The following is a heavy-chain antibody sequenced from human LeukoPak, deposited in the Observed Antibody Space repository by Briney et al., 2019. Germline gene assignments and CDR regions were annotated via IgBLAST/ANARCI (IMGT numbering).Heavy chain of an antibody. J-gene: IGHJ4*02. CDR1: GFTFDDYA. CDR3: AKGVKMTTVTTTLSY. CDR2: ISGDGGST. Sequence: GGSLRLSCAASGFTFDDYAMHWVRQAPGKGLEWVSLISGDGGSTYYADSVKGRFTISRDNSKNTLYLQMNSLRAEDTAVYYCAKGVKMTTVTTTLSYWGQGTLVTVSS. D-gene: IGHD4-17*01. V-gene: IGHV3-43*02.